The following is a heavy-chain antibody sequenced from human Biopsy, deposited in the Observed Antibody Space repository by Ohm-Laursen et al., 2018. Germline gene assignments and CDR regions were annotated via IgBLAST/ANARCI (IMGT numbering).Heavy chain of an antibody. Sequence: SSVKVSCKAPGGTFSKYGVNWVRQAPGHGLEWLGGNIPILGTGNYAPMFHGRVTVVADTSTSTATMELRSLRPDDTAVYYCATKLTGYFHHWGQGTLVIVSS. V-gene: IGHV1-69*06. CDR1: GGTFSKYG. CDR2: NIPILGTG. J-gene: IGHJ1*01. CDR3: ATKLTGYFHH. D-gene: IGHD3-9*01.